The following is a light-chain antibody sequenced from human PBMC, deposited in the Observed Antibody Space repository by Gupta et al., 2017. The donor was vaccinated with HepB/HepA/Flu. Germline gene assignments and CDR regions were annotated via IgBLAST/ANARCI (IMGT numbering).Light chain of an antibody. Sequence: DIQMTQSPSSLSASVGDRVTITCRASQSISSYLNWYQQKPGKAPKLLIYAASSLQSGVPSMFSGSGSGTDFTLTISRLQPEDFATYYCQQRDSTPFTFGHGTKVDIK. CDR3: QQRDSTPFT. CDR2: AAS. V-gene: IGKV1-39*01. CDR1: QSISSY. J-gene: IGKJ3*01.